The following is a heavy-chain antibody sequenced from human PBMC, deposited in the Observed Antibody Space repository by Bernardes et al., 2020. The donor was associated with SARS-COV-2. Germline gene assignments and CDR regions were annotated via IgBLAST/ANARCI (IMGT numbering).Heavy chain of an antibody. V-gene: IGHV1-8*01. CDR3: AIIMVGPTNYYYYYGMDV. J-gene: IGHJ6*02. D-gene: IGHD1-26*01. CDR1: GYTFTAYD. Sequence: ASVKVSCKASGYTFTAYDISWVRQATGQGREWMGWMTPNSGNTGYAQKFQGRVTMTRDTSISTAYMELSSLTSDDTAVYFCAIIMVGPTNYYYYYGMDVWGQGTTVTVSS. CDR2: MTPNSGNT.